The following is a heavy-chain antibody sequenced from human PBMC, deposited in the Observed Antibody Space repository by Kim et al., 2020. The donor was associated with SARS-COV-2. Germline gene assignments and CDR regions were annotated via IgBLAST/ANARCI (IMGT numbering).Heavy chain of an antibody. J-gene: IGHJ5*02. CDR2: TDGATT. CDR3: TTGGAA. V-gene: IGHV3-15*01. Sequence: TDGATTDYAAPVKGRFSISRDDSKNTLYLQMNRLKTEDTAVYYCTTGGAAWGQGTLVTVSS.